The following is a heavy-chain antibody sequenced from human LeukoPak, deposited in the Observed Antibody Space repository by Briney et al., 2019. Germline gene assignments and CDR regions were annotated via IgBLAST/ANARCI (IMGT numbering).Heavy chain of an antibody. V-gene: IGHV3-23*01. CDR2: ISGSGGST. CDR3: AKERMYQPLLYIDY. D-gene: IGHD2-2*02. J-gene: IGHJ4*02. CDR1: GLTLINVW. Sequence: GGSLRLSCAVSGLTLINVWMSWVRQAPGKGLEWVSAISGSGGSTYYADSVKGRFTISRDNSKNTLYLQMNSLRAEDTAVYYCAKERMYQPLLYIDYWGQGTLVTVSS.